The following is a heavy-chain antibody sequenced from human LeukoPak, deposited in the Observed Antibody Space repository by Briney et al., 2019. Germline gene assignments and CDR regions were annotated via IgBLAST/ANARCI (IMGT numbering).Heavy chain of an antibody. Sequence: GGSLRLSCAASGFTFSNCWMAWVRQAPGKGLEWVANIKPDESEKYYVGSVKGRFTISRDNAKNSLYLQMNSLRAEDTAVYYCAKWGPYDILTGRINWGQGTLVTVSS. D-gene: IGHD3-9*01. CDR1: GFTFSNCW. CDR3: AKWGPYDILTGRIN. CDR2: IKPDESEK. V-gene: IGHV3-7*03. J-gene: IGHJ4*02.